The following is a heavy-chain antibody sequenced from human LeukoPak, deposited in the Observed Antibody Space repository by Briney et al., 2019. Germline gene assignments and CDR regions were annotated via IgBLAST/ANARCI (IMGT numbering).Heavy chain of an antibody. J-gene: IGHJ4*02. V-gene: IGHV1-46*01. Sequence: ASVKVSCKASGYTFTSYYIHWVRQAPGQGLEWMGIINPSGGSTSYAQKFQGRVTMTRDTSTSTVYMELSSLRSEDTAVYYCARDLLGNDYLDYSGQGTLVTVSS. CDR2: INPSGGST. CDR3: ARDLLGNDYLDY. CDR1: GYTFTSYY. D-gene: IGHD2/OR15-2a*01.